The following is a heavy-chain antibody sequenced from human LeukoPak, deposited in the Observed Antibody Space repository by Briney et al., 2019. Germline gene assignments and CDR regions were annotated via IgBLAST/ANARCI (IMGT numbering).Heavy chain of an antibody. Sequence: PGGSLRLSCAASGFTFSSYAMSWVRQAPGKGLEWVSVIYSGGSTYYADSVKGRFTISRDNSKSTLYLQMNSLRAEDTAVYYCASRVGYYDFWSGYYDYWGQGTLVTVSS. CDR1: GFTFSSYA. J-gene: IGHJ4*02. CDR3: ASRVGYYDFWSGYYDY. CDR2: IYSGGST. D-gene: IGHD3-3*01. V-gene: IGHV3-53*01.